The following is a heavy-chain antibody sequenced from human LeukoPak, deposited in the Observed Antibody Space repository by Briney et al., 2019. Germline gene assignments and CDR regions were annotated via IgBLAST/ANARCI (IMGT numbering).Heavy chain of an antibody. J-gene: IGHJ4*02. CDR2: ISYDGSNK. V-gene: IGHV3-30*03. CDR1: GFTFSSYG. Sequence: GGSLRLSCAASGFTFSSYGMHWVRQAPGKGLEWVAVISYDGSNKYYADSVKGRFTISRDNSKNTLYLQMNSLRAEDTAVYYCASQYYDILTGYSLSNDYWGQGTLVTVSS. D-gene: IGHD3-9*01. CDR3: ASQYYDILTGYSLSNDY.